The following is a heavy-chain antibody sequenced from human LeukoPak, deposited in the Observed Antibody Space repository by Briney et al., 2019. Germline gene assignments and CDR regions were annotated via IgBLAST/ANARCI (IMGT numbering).Heavy chain of an antibody. CDR3: ARDSQNYLFDY. J-gene: IGHJ4*02. Sequence: PSETLSLTCTVSGGSISSSSYYWGWIRQPPGKGLEWIGSIYYSGSSNCNPSLKSRVNMSVDTSKNQFSLRLSSVTAADTAVYFCARDSQNYLFDYWGQGTLVTVSS. CDR1: GGSISSSSYY. CDR2: IYYSGSS. D-gene: IGHD1-7*01. V-gene: IGHV4-39*07.